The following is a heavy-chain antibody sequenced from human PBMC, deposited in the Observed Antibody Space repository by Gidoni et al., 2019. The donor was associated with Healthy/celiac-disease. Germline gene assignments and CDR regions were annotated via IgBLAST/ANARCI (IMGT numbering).Heavy chain of an antibody. J-gene: IGHJ6*02. Sequence: QVQLVQSGAEVKKPGASVKVSCKASGYTFTSYDINWVRQATGQGLEWMGWMNPNSGNTGYAQKFQGRVTMTRNTSISTAYMELSSLRSEDTAVYYCARSPYYDFWSGVPYYGMDVWGQGTTVTVSS. V-gene: IGHV1-8*01. CDR2: MNPNSGNT. CDR1: GYTFTSYD. CDR3: ARSPYYDFWSGVPYYGMDV. D-gene: IGHD3-3*01.